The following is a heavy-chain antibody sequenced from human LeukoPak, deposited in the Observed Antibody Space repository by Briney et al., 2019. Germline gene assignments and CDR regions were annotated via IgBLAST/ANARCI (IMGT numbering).Heavy chain of an antibody. V-gene: IGHV5-51*01. Sequence: GESLKISCKGSGYTFTNYYIGWVRQTPGKGLEWMGIIPPGDSDARYSPSFQGQVTISADKSISTAYLRWSSLKASDTAMYYCARHYCSSTSCNPYFFDYWGQGTLVTVSS. D-gene: IGHD2-2*01. J-gene: IGHJ4*02. CDR3: ARHYCSSTSCNPYFFDY. CDR1: GYTFTNYY. CDR2: IPPGDSDA.